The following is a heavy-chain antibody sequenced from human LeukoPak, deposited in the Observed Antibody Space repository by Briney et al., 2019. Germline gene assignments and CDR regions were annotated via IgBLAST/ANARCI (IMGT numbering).Heavy chain of an antibody. CDR3: ARGFVDGYNFDY. CDR2: ISSSSYI. CDR1: GFTFSSYS. D-gene: IGHD5-24*01. V-gene: IGHV3-21*01. J-gene: IGHJ4*02. Sequence: DPGGSLRLSCAASGFTFSSYSMNWVCQAPGKGLEWVSSISSSSYIYYADSVKGRFTISRDNAKNSLYLQMNSLRAEDTAVYYCARGFVDGYNFDYWGQGTLVTVSS.